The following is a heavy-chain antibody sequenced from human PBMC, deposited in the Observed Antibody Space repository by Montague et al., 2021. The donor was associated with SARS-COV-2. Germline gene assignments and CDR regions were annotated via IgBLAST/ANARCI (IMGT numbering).Heavy chain of an antibody. CDR2: TYYRSKWYN. V-gene: IGHV6-1*01. J-gene: IGHJ6*02. D-gene: IGHD1-1*01. Sequence: CAISEDSVSSHSATWNWVRQSPSRGLEWLGRTYYRSKWYNDYAVSVRGRVTINPGTSKNQFSLQLNSVTPEDTAIYYCTSGREGNYNVMDVWGQGTTVTVSS. CDR1: EDSVSSHSAT. CDR3: TSGREGNYNVMDV.